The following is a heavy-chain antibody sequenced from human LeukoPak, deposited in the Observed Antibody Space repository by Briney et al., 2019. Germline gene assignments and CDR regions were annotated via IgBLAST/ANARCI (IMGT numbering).Heavy chain of an antibody. J-gene: IGHJ6*03. Sequence: SETVSLTCTVSGDSISSGDYCWSWIRQPPGKGLEWIGYIYYSGSTYYDPSLKSRVTVSVDTSKNQFSLKLTSVTAADTAVFYCARVNLGGHSYYYMDVWGKGTTVTVSS. CDR3: ARVNLGGHSYYYMDV. D-gene: IGHD3-16*01. CDR2: IYYSGST. CDR1: GDSISSGDYC. V-gene: IGHV4-30-4*08.